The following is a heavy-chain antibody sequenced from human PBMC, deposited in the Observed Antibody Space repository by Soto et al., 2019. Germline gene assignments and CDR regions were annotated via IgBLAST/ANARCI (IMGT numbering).Heavy chain of an antibody. Sequence: GGSLRLSCAASGFTFSNYAMHWVRQAPGKGLEWVAIISYDGNNKYNADSVKGRFTISRDNSKNTLYLQMNSLRAEDTAVYYCARDRVCTXATCGEFDYYYYYGMDVWGQGTTVTV. J-gene: IGHJ6*02. CDR1: GFTFSNYA. V-gene: IGHV3-30*04. CDR3: ARDRVCTXATCGEFDYYYYYGMDV. CDR2: ISYDGNNK. D-gene: IGHD2-8*01.